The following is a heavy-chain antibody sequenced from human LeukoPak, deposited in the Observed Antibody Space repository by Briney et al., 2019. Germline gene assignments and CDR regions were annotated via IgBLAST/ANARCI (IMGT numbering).Heavy chain of an antibody. CDR3: AVIWFGELFPPGYYYMDV. V-gene: IGHV1-8*01. J-gene: IGHJ6*03. CDR2: MNPNSGNT. CDR1: GYTFTSYD. Sequence: ASVTVSCKASGYTFTSYDINWVRQAPGQGLEWMGWMNPNSGNTGYAQKFQGRVTMTRNTSMSTAYMELSSLRSEDTAVYYCAVIWFGELFPPGYYYMDVWGKGTTVTVSS. D-gene: IGHD3-10*01.